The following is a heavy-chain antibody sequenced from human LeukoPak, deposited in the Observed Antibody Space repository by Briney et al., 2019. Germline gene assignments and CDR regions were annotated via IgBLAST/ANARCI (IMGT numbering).Heavy chain of an antibody. V-gene: IGHV3-30*02. D-gene: IGHD1-26*01. Sequence: PGGSLRLSCAASGFIFSNYGIHWVRQAPGKGLEWVAFIRYDASDKYYADSVKGRFTISRDNSKNRVYLQMNSLRVEDTAVYYCAKDSWEVGATPEIDYWGQGILVTVSS. CDR2: IRYDASDK. J-gene: IGHJ4*02. CDR3: AKDSWEVGATPEIDY. CDR1: GFIFSNYG.